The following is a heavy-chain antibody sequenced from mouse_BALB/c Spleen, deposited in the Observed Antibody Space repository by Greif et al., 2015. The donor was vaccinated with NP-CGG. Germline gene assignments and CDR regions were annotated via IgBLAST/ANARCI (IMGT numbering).Heavy chain of an antibody. V-gene: IGHV1-54*01. Sequence: QVQLKESGAELVRPGTSVKVSCKASGYAFTNYLIEWVKQRPGQGLEWIGVINPGSGGTNYNEKFKGKATLTADKSSSTAYMQLSSLTSDDSAVYFCARGRHSYYAMDYWGQGTSVTVSS. CDR2: INPGSGGT. D-gene: IGHD6-1*01. CDR3: ARGRHSYYAMDY. CDR1: GYAFTNYL. J-gene: IGHJ4*01.